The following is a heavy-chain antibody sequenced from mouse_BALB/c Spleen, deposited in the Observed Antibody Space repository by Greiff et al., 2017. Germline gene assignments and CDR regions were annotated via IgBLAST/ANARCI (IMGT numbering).Heavy chain of an antibody. V-gene: IGHV7-1*02. D-gene: IGHD1-1*01. CDR2: SRNKANDDTT. J-gene: IGHJ1*01. Sequence: EVKLVESGGGLVQPGGSLRLSCATSGFTFSDFYMEWVRQPPGKRLEWIAASRNKANDDTTESSASVKGRFIVSRDTYQSILYLQMNALRAQDTASCYCARDASYNGHWYYEVWGAGTPVTVSS. CDR1: GFTFSDFY. CDR3: ARDASYNGHWYYEV.